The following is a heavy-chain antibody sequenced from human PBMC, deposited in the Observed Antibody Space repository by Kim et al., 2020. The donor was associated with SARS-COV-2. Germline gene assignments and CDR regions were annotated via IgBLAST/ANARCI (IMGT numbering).Heavy chain of an antibody. J-gene: IGHJ4*01. Sequence: GGSLRLSCAASGFTFSSYGMHWVRQAPGKGLEWVAVISYDGSNKYYADSVKGRFTISRDNSKNTLYLQMNSLRAEDTAVYYCVPTGVYDSSGYHYFEYWGHEALGTASS. CDR2: ISYDGSNK. CDR3: VPTGVYDSSGYHYFEY. V-gene: IGHV3-30*03. CDR1: GFTFSSYG. D-gene: IGHD3-22*01.